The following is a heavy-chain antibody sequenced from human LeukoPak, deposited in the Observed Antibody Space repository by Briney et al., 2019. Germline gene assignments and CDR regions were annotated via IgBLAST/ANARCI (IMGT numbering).Heavy chain of an antibody. Sequence: ASVKVSCEASGGTFSSYAISWVRQAPGQGLEWMGRIIPILGIANYAQKFQGRVTITADKSTSTAYMELSSLRSEDTAVYYCARGTLVTVRHYGMDVWGQGTTVTVSS. D-gene: IGHD4-17*01. CDR2: IIPILGIA. V-gene: IGHV1-69*04. CDR1: GGTFSSYA. J-gene: IGHJ6*02. CDR3: ARGTLVTVRHYGMDV.